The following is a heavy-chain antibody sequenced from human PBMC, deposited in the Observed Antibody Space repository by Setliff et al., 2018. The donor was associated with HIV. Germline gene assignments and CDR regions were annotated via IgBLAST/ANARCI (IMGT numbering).Heavy chain of an antibody. J-gene: IGHJ4*02. CDR3: ASVLNRFPVGY. CDR2: IKQDGSEK. Sequence: GGSLRLSCAASGFTFSSYWMSWVRQAPGKGLEWVANIKQDGSEKYYVDSVKGRFTISRDNAKNSLYLQMNSLRAEDTAVYYCASVLNRFPVGYWGQGTLVTVSS. CDR1: GFTFSSYW. V-gene: IGHV3-7*01. D-gene: IGHD3-16*01.